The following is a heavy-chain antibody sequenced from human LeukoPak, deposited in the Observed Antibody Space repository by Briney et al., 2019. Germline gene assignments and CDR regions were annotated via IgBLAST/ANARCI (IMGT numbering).Heavy chain of an antibody. CDR3: TSPNWQ. J-gene: IGHJ4*02. Sequence: GGSLRLSCAASGFTFSNSYMHWVRQASGKGLEWVGSIRSKANNYATAYAASVKGRFTISRDDSKNTTYLQMNSLITEDTAVYYCTSPNWQWGQGTLVTVSS. CDR2: IRSKANNYAT. CDR1: GFTFSNSY. V-gene: IGHV3-73*01.